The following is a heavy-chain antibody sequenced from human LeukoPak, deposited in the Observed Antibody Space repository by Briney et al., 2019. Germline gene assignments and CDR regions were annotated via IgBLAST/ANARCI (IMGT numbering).Heavy chain of an antibody. D-gene: IGHD3-22*01. Sequence: GGSLRLSCAASGFTFSGSAMHWVRQASGKGLEWVGRIRSKANSYATAYAASVKGRFTISRDDSKNTAYLQMNSLKTEDTAVYYCTRPYYDSSGRRVFDYWGQGTLVTVSS. V-gene: IGHV3-73*01. CDR1: GFTFSGSA. CDR3: TRPYYDSSGRRVFDY. J-gene: IGHJ4*02. CDR2: IRSKANSYAT.